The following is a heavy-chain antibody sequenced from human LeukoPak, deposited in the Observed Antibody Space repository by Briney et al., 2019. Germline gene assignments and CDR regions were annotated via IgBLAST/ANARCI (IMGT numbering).Heavy chain of an antibody. CDR1: GGTFSSYA. J-gene: IGHJ4*02. Sequence: SVKVSCKASGGTFSSYAITWVRQAPGQGLEWMGGIIPLFGTASYAQKFQGRVTITTDESTSTAYMELTSLRPEDTAVYYCARSLVVAKGFDYWGQGTLVTVSS. CDR2: IIPLFGTA. V-gene: IGHV1-69*05. CDR3: ARSLVVAKGFDY. D-gene: IGHD2-21*01.